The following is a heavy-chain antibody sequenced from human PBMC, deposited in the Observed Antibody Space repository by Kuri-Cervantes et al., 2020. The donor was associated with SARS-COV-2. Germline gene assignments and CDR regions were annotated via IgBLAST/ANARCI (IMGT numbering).Heavy chain of an antibody. D-gene: IGHD3-3*01. Sequence: GGSLRLSCAASGLTFRSYSMNWVRQSPGKGLEWVASITSDSRYIYYADSVKGRFTISRDNAKNSLYLQMNSLRAEDTAVYYCARDERDYDFWSGYYKDENWYFDLWGRGTLVTVSS. J-gene: IGHJ2*01. CDR2: ITSDSRYI. CDR1: GLTFRSYS. CDR3: ARDERDYDFWSGYYKDENWYFDL. V-gene: IGHV3-21*01.